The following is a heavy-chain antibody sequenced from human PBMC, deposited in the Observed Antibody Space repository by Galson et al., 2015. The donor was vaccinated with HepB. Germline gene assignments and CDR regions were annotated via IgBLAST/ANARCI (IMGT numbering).Heavy chain of an antibody. Sequence: SVKVSCKASGFTFPNYGFNWVRQAPGQGLEWMGWISGYNGYTNYAQRLRGGLPMTTDPSTSTAYMELRGLRSDDTAIYFCARGNNGNALSAFDYWGQGTLVTVSS. D-gene: IGHD2-8*01. CDR2: ISGYNGYT. CDR3: ARGNNGNALSAFDY. V-gene: IGHV1-18*01. CDR1: GFTFPNYG. J-gene: IGHJ4*02.